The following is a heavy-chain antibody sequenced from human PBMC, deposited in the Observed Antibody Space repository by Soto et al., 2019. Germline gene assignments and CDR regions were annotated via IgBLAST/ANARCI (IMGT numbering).Heavy chain of an antibody. Sequence: EVQLVESGGGLVQPGGSLRLSCAASGFTFSSYWMHWVRQAPGTGLVWVSRINSDGSSTSYADSVKGRFTISRDNAKNTLYLQMNSLRAEDTAVYYCVRTSLVVAAATREDYRGQGTLGTVSS. CDR3: VRTSLVVAAATREDY. V-gene: IGHV3-74*01. J-gene: IGHJ4*02. CDR1: GFTFSSYW. D-gene: IGHD2-15*01. CDR2: INSDGSST.